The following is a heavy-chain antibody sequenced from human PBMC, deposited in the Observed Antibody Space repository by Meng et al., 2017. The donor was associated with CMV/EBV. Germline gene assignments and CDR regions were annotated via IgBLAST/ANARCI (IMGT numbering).Heavy chain of an antibody. J-gene: IGHJ6*02. V-gene: IGHV3-21*01. CDR1: GFTFISYT. CDR3: ARDRVYSGYDFSQLPYYYYYGMDV. D-gene: IGHD5-12*01. Sequence: LSLTCAASGFTFISYTMNWVGQAPGKGLEWVSSISSSSSYIYYADSVKGRFTISRDNAKNSLYLQMNSLRAEDTAVYYCARDRVYSGYDFSQLPYYYYYGMDVWGQGTTVTVSS. CDR2: ISSSSSYI.